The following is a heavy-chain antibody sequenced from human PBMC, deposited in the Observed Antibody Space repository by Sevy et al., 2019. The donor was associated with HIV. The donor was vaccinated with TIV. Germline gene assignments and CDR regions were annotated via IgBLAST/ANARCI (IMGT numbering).Heavy chain of an antibody. J-gene: IGHJ4*02. CDR1: GFTFSDFA. CDR2: TLFDGRNQ. CDR3: ASRGGDFWSGYNFDY. D-gene: IGHD3-3*01. Sequence: GGFLRLSCAASGFTFSDFAMAWVRQAPGKGLEWVALTLFDGRNQYYADSVKGRFTISRDNSKNMLFLQMSSLRDEDTAVYYCASRGGDFWSGYNFDYWGQGTLVTVSS. V-gene: IGHV3-30*03.